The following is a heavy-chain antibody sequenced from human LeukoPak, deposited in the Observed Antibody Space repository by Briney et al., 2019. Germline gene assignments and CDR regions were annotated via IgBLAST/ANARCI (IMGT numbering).Heavy chain of an antibody. CDR3: AKRDTATGGSYYFDY. J-gene: IGHJ4*02. D-gene: IGHD5-18*01. CDR1: GFTFSSYG. V-gene: IGHV3-30*02. CDR2: IRYDGSNK. Sequence: GGSLRLSCAASGFTFSSYGMHWVRQAPGKGLEGVALIRYDGSNKYYADSVKGRLTASGDNSKNTVYLQMNSLRAEDAAVYYCAKRDTATGGSYYFDYWGQGTLVTVSS.